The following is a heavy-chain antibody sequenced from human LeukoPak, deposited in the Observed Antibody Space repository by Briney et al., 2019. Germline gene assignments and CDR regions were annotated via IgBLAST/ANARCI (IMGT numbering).Heavy chain of an antibody. J-gene: IGHJ4*02. V-gene: IGHV3-15*01. Sequence: GGSLRLSCAASGLTFTNAWMSWVRQAPGKGLEWVGRIKSKTDGCTTDYAAPVKGRFTISRDGAENTLYLRMNSLKTEDTAVYYCTTDMAVAGDFNYWGQGTLVTVSS. CDR3: TTDMAVAGDFNY. CDR2: IKSKTDGCTT. CDR1: GLTFTNAW. D-gene: IGHD6-19*01.